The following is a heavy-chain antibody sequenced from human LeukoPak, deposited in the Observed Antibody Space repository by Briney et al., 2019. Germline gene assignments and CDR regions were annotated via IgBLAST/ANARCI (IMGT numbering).Heavy chain of an antibody. J-gene: IGHJ6*02. CDR3: ARIQRAAAGTGKYYHYFYGMDV. CDR2: IYTTEQT. CDR1: GFTVSDNY. Sequence: GGSLRLSCVGSGFTVSDNYMNWVRQTPGKGLEWVSVIYTTEQTYYADSVKGRFTISRDSSKNTLYLQMNSLRAEDTAVYYCARIQRAAAGTGKYYHYFYGMDVWGQGTTVTVS. V-gene: IGHV3-66*01. D-gene: IGHD6-13*01.